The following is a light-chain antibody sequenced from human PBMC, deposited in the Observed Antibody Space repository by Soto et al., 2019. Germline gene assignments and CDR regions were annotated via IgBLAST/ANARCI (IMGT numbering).Light chain of an antibody. CDR2: GAS. Sequence: EIMMTQSPATLSVSPGERATLSCRASQSVSSNFAWYQQKPGQAPRLLIYGASTRATGIPARFSGSGSGTQFTLTISSLQSEDFAVYYCQQYNNWPLTFGGGTKVDIK. J-gene: IGKJ4*01. CDR3: QQYNNWPLT. V-gene: IGKV3-15*01. CDR1: QSVSSN.